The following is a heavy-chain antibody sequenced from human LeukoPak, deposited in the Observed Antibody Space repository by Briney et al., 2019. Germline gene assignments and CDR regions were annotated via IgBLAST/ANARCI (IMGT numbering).Heavy chain of an antibody. Sequence: GASVKVSCKASGYTFTSYGISWVRQAPGQGLEWMGWISAYNGNTNYVQKLQGRVTMTTDTSTSTAYMELRSLRSDDTAVYYCARVHSSWYYLYYFDYWGQGTLVTVSS. CDR1: GYTFTSYG. J-gene: IGHJ4*02. D-gene: IGHD6-13*01. V-gene: IGHV1-18*01. CDR3: ARVHSSWYYLYYFDY. CDR2: ISAYNGNT.